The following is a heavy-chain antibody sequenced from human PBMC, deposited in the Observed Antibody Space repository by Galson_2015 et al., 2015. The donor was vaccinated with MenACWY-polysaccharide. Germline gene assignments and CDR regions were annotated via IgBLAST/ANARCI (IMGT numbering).Heavy chain of an antibody. J-gene: IGHJ4*02. CDR3: VKGGWADN. D-gene: IGHD1-26*01. CDR2: ISSGRDTA. V-gene: IGHV3-23*01. Sequence: SLRLSCAASGFNFSIYVMTWVRQAPGKGLEWVSAISSGRDTAYYTDSVEGRFTISRDNSKDTVHLQMDSRRAEDTAVYYCVKGGWADNWGQGTLVTVSS. CDR1: GFNFSIYV.